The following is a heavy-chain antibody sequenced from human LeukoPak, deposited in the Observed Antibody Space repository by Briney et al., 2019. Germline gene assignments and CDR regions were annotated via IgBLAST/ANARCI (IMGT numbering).Heavy chain of an antibody. V-gene: IGHV3-23*01. D-gene: IGHD3-10*01. CDR2: ISGSGGST. J-gene: IGHJ4*02. CDR1: GFTFSSYA. Sequence: GGSLRLSCAASGFTFSSYAMSWVRQAPGKGLEWVSAISGSGGSTYYADSVKGRFTISRDNSKNTLYLQMNSLRAEDTAVYYCAKVRGLLWFGELFDYWGQGTLVTVSS. CDR3: AKVRGLLWFGELFDY.